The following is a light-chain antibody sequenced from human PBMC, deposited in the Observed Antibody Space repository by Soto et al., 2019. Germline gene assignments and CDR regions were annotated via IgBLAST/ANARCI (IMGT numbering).Light chain of an antibody. CDR3: QQYGSSPPYT. Sequence: EIVLTQSPGTLSLSPGERDTLSCRASPSVSSSYLAWYQQKPGQAPRLLIYGASSRATGIPDRFSGSGSGTDFTLTISRLEPEDFAMYYCQQYGSSPPYTFGQGTKLEIK. CDR2: GAS. J-gene: IGKJ2*01. V-gene: IGKV3-20*01. CDR1: PSVSSSY.